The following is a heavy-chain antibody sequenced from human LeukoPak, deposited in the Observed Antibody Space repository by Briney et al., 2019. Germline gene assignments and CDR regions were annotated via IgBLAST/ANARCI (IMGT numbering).Heavy chain of an antibody. J-gene: IGHJ4*02. Sequence: GASVKVSCKVSGYTLTELSMHWVRQAPGKGLEWMGGFEPEDGETIYAQKFQGRVTMTEDTSTDTAYMELSSLRSEDTAVYYCARGGSDTAMFDYWGQGTLVTVSS. CDR2: FEPEDGET. CDR3: ARGGSDTAMFDY. CDR1: GYTLTELS. D-gene: IGHD5-18*01. V-gene: IGHV1-24*01.